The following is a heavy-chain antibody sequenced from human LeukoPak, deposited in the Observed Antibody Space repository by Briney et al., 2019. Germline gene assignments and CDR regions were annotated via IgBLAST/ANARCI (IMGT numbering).Heavy chain of an antibody. CDR3: ARDDYDILTGATGYFDY. J-gene: IGHJ4*02. D-gene: IGHD3-9*01. V-gene: IGHV3-21*01. CDR1: GFTFSSYS. Sequence: GGSLRLSCAASGFTFSSYSMNWVRQAPGKGLEWVSSISSSSSYIYYADSVKGRFTISRDNAKNSLYLQMNGLRAEDTAVYYCARDDYDILTGATGYFDYWGQGTLVTVSS. CDR2: ISSSSSYI.